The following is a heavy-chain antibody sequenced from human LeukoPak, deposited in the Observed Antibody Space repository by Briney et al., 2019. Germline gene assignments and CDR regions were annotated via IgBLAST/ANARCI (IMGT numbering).Heavy chain of an antibody. J-gene: IGHJ4*02. D-gene: IGHD3-22*01. V-gene: IGHV1-18*01. CDR3: ARDHDSSGNYLDFLDS. CDR1: GYTFTNYP. CDR2: IRVHDGNS. Sequence: ASVKVSCKASGYTFTNYPITWVRQAPGQGLEWMGWIRVHDGNSHYAQKYQGRVTLTTGTSTNAAYMELRSLRSDDTAVYYCARDHDSSGNYLDFLDSWGQGTLVTVSS.